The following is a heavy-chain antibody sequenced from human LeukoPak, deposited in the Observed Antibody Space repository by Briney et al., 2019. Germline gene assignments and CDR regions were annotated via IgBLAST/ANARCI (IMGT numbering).Heavy chain of an antibody. CDR3: ARGEAVAGTIGLDYYYYYYMDV. Sequence: GASVKVSCKASGYTFTGYYMHWVRQAPGQGLEWMGWINPNSGGTNYAQKFQGRVTMTRDTSISTAYMELSRLRSDDTAVYYCARGEAVAGTIGLDYYYYYYMDVWGKGTTVTVSS. V-gene: IGHV1-2*02. J-gene: IGHJ6*03. D-gene: IGHD6-19*01. CDR1: GYTFTGYY. CDR2: INPNSGGT.